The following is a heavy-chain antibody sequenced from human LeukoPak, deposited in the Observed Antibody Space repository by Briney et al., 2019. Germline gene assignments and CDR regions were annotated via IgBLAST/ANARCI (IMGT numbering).Heavy chain of an antibody. J-gene: IGHJ4*02. CDR3: SISIVGAFALDN. CDR2: ISSSSSYI. CDR1: GFTFSSYS. V-gene: IGHV3-21*04. D-gene: IGHD1-26*01. Sequence: GGSLRLSCAASGFTFSSYSMNWVRQAPGKGLEWVSSISSSSSYIYYADSVKGRFTISRDDSKNTAYLQMNSLTTGDTAVYYCSISIVGAFALDNWGQGTLVTVSS.